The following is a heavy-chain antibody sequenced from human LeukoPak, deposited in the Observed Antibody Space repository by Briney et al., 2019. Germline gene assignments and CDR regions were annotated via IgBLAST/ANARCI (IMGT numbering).Heavy chain of an antibody. CDR2: INSDGSIT. CDR3: AREQSGWLFDY. D-gene: IGHD5-12*01. Sequence: PGGSLRLSCAASGFTFNTYWLHWVRQAPGKGLVWVSRINSDGSITTYADSVKGRFTISRDNAKNTLYLQMNSLRAEDTAVYYCAREQSGWLFDYWGQGTLVTVSS. CDR1: GFTFNTYW. V-gene: IGHV3-74*01. J-gene: IGHJ4*02.